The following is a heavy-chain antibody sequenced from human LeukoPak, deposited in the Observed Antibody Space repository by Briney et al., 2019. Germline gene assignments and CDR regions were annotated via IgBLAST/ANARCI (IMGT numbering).Heavy chain of an antibody. J-gene: IGHJ5*02. V-gene: IGHV3-21*01. D-gene: IGHD2-8*01. CDR1: GFILSSFT. CDR2: ISSNNYDI. CDR3: VRIPNGAPFPNWFDP. Sequence: GESLRLSCAASGFILSSFTMNWVRPAPGKGMEWVSSISSNNYDIYYTDSVKGRFTISRDNAKNSLYLQMNSLRAEDTAVYYRVRIPNGAPFPNWFDPWGQGTLVTVSS.